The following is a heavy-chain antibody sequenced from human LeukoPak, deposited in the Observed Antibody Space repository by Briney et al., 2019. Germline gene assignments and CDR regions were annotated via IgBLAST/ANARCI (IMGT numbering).Heavy chain of an antibody. D-gene: IGHD5-12*01. V-gene: IGHV1-2*02. CDR3: ARGGRSGYENYYYYYMDV. J-gene: IGHJ6*03. Sequence: ASVKVSCKASGYTFTGYYMHWVRQAPGQGLEWMGWINPNSGGTNYAQKFQGRVTMTRDTSISTAYMELSRLRSDDTAVYYCARGGRSGYENYYYYYMDVWGKGATVTVSS. CDR2: INPNSGGT. CDR1: GYTFTGYY.